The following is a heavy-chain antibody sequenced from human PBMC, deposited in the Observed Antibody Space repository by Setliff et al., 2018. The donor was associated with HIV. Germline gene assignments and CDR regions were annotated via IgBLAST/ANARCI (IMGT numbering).Heavy chain of an antibody. D-gene: IGHD2-8*01. CDR3: ARDQRYCTNALCPEALDV. CDR1: GDSITSDNFF. V-gene: IGHV4-31*01. CDR2: IYFSGSV. J-gene: IGHJ6*04. Sequence: PSETLSLTCTVSGDSITSDNFFWTWIRQNPGKGLEWIGYIYFSGSVTSNPSLKSPLSISIDTSKNQFYLNLRSVTAADTAVYYCARDQRYCTNALCPEALDVWGKGTTVTSPQ.